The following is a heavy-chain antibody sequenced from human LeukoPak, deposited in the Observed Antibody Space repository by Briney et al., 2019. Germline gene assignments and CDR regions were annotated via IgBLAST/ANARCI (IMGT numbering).Heavy chain of an antibody. CDR2: VFGGGHGA. CDR3: AKLQGGPDTSYHFDY. J-gene: IGHJ4*02. CDR1: GFTFSDYA. D-gene: IGHD3-16*02. Sequence: GGSLRLSCAASGFTFSDYAMAWVRQTPGKGLEWVSSVFGGGHGALYIDSVRGRFTISRDNSMKTLYLQMNNLRFEDTAVYYCAKLQGGPDTSYHFDYWGQGALVTVSS. V-gene: IGHV3-23*01.